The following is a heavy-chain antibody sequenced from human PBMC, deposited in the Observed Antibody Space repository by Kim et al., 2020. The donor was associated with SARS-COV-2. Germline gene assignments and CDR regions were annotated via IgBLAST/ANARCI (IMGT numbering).Heavy chain of an antibody. V-gene: IGHV3-21*04. CDR2: ISSGSSYI. J-gene: IGHJ4*02. CDR3: ARDKAGYSYGTNFDH. CDR1: GFTFSSYS. Sequence: GGSLRLSCAASGFTFSSYSMNWVRQAPGKGLEWVSSISSGSSYIYYADSVKGRFTISRDNAKNSLFLQVNSLRAEDTAVYYCARDKAGYSYGTNFDHWGQGTLVTVSS. D-gene: IGHD5-18*01.